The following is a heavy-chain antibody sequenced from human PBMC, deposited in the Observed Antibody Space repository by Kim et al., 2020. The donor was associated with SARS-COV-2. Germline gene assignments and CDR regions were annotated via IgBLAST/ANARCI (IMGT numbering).Heavy chain of an antibody. CDR2: INHSGST. CDR1: GGSFSGYY. V-gene: IGHV4-34*01. Sequence: SETLSLTCAVYGGSFSGYYWSWIRQPPGKGLEWIGEINHSGSTNYNPSLKSRVTISVDTSKNQFSLKLSSVTAADTAVYYCARVRGSVVVPAAIGYWGQG. J-gene: IGHJ4*02. CDR3: ARVRGSVVVPAAIGY. D-gene: IGHD2-2*01.